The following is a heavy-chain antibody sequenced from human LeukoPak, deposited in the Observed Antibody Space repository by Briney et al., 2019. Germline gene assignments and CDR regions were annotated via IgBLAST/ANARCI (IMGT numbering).Heavy chain of an antibody. Sequence: SETLSLTCTVSGGSISSYYWSWIRQPPGKGLEWIGYIYYSGSTNYNPSLKSRVTISVDTSKNQFSLKLSSVTAADTAVYYCARSSSSWYVTFDYWGQGTLVAVSS. CDR2: IYYSGST. V-gene: IGHV4-59*01. J-gene: IGHJ4*02. CDR1: GGSISSYY. D-gene: IGHD6-13*01. CDR3: ARSSSSWYVTFDY.